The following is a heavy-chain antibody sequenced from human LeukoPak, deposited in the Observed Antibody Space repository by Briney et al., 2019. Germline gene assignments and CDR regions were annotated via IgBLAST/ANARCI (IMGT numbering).Heavy chain of an antibody. V-gene: IGHV4-34*01. D-gene: IGHD5-12*01. Sequence: SETLSPTCAVYGGSFSGYYWSWIRQPPGKGLEWIGEINHSGSTNYNPSLKSRVTISVDTSKNQFSLKLSSVTAADTAVYYCARVATIPYYYYGMDVWGQGTTVTVSS. CDR1: GGSFSGYY. J-gene: IGHJ6*02. CDR3: ARVATIPYYYYGMDV. CDR2: INHSGST.